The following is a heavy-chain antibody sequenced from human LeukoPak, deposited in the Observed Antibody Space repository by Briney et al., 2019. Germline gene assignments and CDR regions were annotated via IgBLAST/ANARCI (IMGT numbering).Heavy chain of an antibody. CDR1: GFTFSTYA. D-gene: IGHD4-23*01. Sequence: PWGSLRLSCAASGFTFSTYAMHWVRQAPGKGLEWVAVIPYDGSNKYYADSVKGRFTISSENSKNRLYLQMNSLRAEDTAVYYCARAEGYGGELDSWGQGTLVTVSS. CDR3: ARAEGYGGELDS. V-gene: IGHV3-30*04. CDR2: IPYDGSNK. J-gene: IGHJ4*02.